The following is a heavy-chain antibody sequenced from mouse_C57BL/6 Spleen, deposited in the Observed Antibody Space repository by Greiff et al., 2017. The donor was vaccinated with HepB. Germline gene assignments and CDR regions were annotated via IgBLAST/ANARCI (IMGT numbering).Heavy chain of an antibody. J-gene: IGHJ3*01. V-gene: IGHV7-3*01. CDR2: IRNKANGYTT. CDR1: GFTFTDYY. Sequence: EVHLVESGGGLVQPGGSLSLSCAASGFTFTDYYMSWVRQPPGKALEWLGFIRNKANGYTTEYSASVKGRFTISRDNSQSILYLQMNALRAEDSATYYCARWEVSLFAYWGQGTLVTVSA. CDR3: ARWEVSLFAY.